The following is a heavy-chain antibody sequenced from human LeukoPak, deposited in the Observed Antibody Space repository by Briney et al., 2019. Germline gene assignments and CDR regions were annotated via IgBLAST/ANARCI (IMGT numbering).Heavy chain of an antibody. V-gene: IGHV4-4*07. CDR3: ARTLGGVVPAAIEHWYFDL. Sequence: SETLSLTCTVSGGSISSYYWSWIRQPAGKGLEWIGRIYTSGSTNYNPSLKSRVTMSVDTSKNQFSLKLSSVTAADTAVYYCARTLGGVVPAAIEHWYFDLWGRGTLVTVSS. D-gene: IGHD2-2*01. J-gene: IGHJ2*01. CDR1: GGSISSYY. CDR2: IYTSGST.